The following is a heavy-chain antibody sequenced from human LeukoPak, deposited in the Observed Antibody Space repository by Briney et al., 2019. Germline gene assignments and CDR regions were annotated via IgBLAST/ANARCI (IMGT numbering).Heavy chain of an antibody. J-gene: IGHJ5*02. Sequence: SQTLSLTCTVSGGSISSGGYYWSWIRQHPGKVLEWIGYIYYSGSTYYNPSLKSRVTISVDTSKNQFSLKLSSVTAADTAVYYCARGTGEDIVVVPDNNWFDPWGQGTLVTVSS. V-gene: IGHV4-31*03. D-gene: IGHD2-2*01. CDR1: GGSISSGGYY. CDR3: ARGTGEDIVVVPDNNWFDP. CDR2: IYYSGST.